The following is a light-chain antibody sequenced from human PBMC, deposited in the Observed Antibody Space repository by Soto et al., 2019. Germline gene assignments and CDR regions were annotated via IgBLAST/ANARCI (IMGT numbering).Light chain of an antibody. J-gene: IGLJ7*01. CDR2: KNN. V-gene: IGLV1-47*01. CDR3: AAWDDSLSGPGV. CDR1: SSNIGHFY. Sequence: QPVLTQPPSASGTPGQRVTISCSGSSSNIGHFYVYWSQQLPGTAPKLLIYKNNQRPLGVPDRFSGSKSCTSASLAISGLRFEDEAYYYCAAWDDSLSGPGVFGGGTQLTVL.